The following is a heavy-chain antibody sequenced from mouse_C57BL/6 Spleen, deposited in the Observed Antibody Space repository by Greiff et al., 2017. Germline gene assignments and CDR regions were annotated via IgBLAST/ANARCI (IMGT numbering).Heavy chain of an antibody. CDR1: GYTFTSYW. V-gene: IGHV1-55*01. D-gene: IGHD1-1*01. CDR3: AHYYGSSYSAWFAY. J-gene: IGHJ3*01. Sequence: VQLQQPGAELVKPGASVRMSCKASGYTFTSYWITWVKQRPGQGLEWIGDIYPGSGSTNYNEKFKSKATLTVDTSSSTAYMQLSSLTSEDSAVYYCAHYYGSSYSAWFAYWGQGTLVTVSA. CDR2: IYPGSGST.